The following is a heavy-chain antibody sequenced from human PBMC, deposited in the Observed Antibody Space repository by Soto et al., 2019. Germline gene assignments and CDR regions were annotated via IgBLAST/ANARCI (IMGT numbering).Heavy chain of an antibody. CDR2: SYSDGSAT. V-gene: IGHV3-74*03. J-gene: IGHJ4*02. CDR1: GFTFSYYW. CDR3: ARGTDGGFDY. D-gene: IGHD4-17*01. Sequence: EVQLVESGGGLVEPGGSLRLSCAASGFTFSYYWMHWVRQTPEKGLVWVARSYSDGSATTYADSVKGRFTISRDNSKNTLNLQMNSLRADDTAVYYCARGTDGGFDYWSQGTLVAVSS.